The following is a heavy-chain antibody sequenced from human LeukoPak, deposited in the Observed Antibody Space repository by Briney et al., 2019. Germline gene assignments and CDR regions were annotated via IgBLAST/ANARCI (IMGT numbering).Heavy chain of an antibody. CDR3: ARDHSGYDWWGWFDP. CDR1: GFTFSSYE. J-gene: IGHJ5*02. CDR2: ISSSGSTI. V-gene: IGHV3-48*03. Sequence: GGSLRLSCAASGFTFSSYEMNWVRQAPGKGLEWVSYISSSGSTIYYADSVKGRFTISRDNAKNSLYLQMNSLRAEDTAVYYCARDHSGYDWWGWFDPWGQGTLVTVSS. D-gene: IGHD5-12*01.